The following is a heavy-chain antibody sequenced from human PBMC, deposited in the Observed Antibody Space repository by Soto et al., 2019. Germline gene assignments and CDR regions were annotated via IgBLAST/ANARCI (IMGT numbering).Heavy chain of an antibody. Sequence: QVQLQESGPGLVKPSQTLSLTCTVSGGSISSGGYYWSWIRQHPGKGLEWIGYIYYSGSTSYNPSLNGRVTISIDTSKNQFALKLSSVTAADTAVYYCARDGGYGSGSYRFDYGGQGTLVTVSS. CDR2: IYYSGST. J-gene: IGHJ4*02. V-gene: IGHV4-31*03. CDR3: ARDGGYGSGSYRFDY. D-gene: IGHD3-10*01. CDR1: GGSISSGGYY.